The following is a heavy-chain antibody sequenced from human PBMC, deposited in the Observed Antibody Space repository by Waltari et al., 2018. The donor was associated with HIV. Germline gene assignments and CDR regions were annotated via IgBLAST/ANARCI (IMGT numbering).Heavy chain of an antibody. CDR2: INHSGST. V-gene: IGHV4-34*01. D-gene: IGHD4-17*01. CDR1: GGSFSGYY. CDR3: ASLPTVTPPHAHYYYYGMDV. Sequence: QVQLQQWGAGLLKPSETLSLTCAVYGGSFSGYYWSWIRQPPGKGREWIGEINHSGSTNYNPSLKSRVTISVDTSKNQFSLKLSSVTAADTAVYYCASLPTVTPPHAHYYYYGMDVWGQGTTVTVSS. J-gene: IGHJ6*02.